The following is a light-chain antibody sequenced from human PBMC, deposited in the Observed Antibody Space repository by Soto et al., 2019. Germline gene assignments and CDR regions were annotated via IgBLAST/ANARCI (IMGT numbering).Light chain of an antibody. CDR2: EVT. CDR3: SSHAGIINVV. CDR1: SSDVGGYNY. J-gene: IGLJ3*02. V-gene: IGLV2-8*01. Sequence: QSALTQPPSASGSPGQSVTISCTETSSDVGGYNYVSWYQQHPGKAPKLIIYEVTKRPSGVPDRFSGSKSGNTASLTVSGLLAEDEADYYCSSHAGIINVVFGGGTQLTVL.